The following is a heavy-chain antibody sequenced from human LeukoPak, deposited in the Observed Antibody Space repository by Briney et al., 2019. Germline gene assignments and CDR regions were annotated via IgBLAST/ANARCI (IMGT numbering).Heavy chain of an antibody. CDR3: ARGSYCSSTSCYRKAQFDP. J-gene: IGHJ5*02. CDR1: GFTFSSYA. D-gene: IGHD2-2*01. V-gene: IGHV3-23*01. Sequence: GGSLRLSCAASGFTFSSYAMSWVRQAPGKGLEWVSAISGSGGSTYYADSVKGRFTISRDNSKNTLYLQMNSLRAEDTAVYYCARGSYCSSTSCYRKAQFDPWGQGTLVTVSS. CDR2: ISGSGGST.